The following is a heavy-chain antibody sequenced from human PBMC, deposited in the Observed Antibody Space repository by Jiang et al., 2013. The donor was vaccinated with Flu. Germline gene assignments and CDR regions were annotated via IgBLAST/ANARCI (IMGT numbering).Heavy chain of an antibody. CDR1: GTFIISGSNF. CDR3: ARDALRSGYSDL. J-gene: IGHJ5*02. V-gene: IGHV4-30-4*01. Sequence: GLVKPPQTLTLTCSISGTFIISGSNFWSWIRQSPGRGLEWIGHIDYRGTTYYNPSLKNRVTMSVDTFKNKFSLILTSVTVADTALYFCARDALRSGYSDLWGQGDLFTVSS. CDR2: IDYRGTT. D-gene: IGHD3-3*01.